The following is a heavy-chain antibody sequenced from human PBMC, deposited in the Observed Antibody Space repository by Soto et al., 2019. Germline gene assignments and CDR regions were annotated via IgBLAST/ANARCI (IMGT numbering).Heavy chain of an antibody. CDR2: SNDSGRT. V-gene: IGHV4-34*01. D-gene: IGHD1-1*01. CDR3: ARRHSRNWVAIDV. J-gene: IGHJ3*01. Sequence: WTWLRQPPGKGLEWIGESNDSGRTNYNPSLKSRGTISVDTSKNQFSLRLTSVTAADTAIYYCARRHSRNWVAIDVWGQGTTVIVSS.